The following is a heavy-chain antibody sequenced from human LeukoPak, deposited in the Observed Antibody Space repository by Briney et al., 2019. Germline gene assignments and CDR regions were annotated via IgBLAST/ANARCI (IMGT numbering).Heavy chain of an antibody. CDR1: GFSFSDNW. CDR3: ARVLSSSWGAYYYYGMDV. V-gene: IGHV3-7*04. CDR2: IKEDGSEK. Sequence: GGSLRLSCAASGFSFSDNWMSWVRQAPGKGLEWVANIKEDGSEKNYVDSVKGRFTISRDNAKNSLYLQMISLRAEVTAVYHCARVLSSSWGAYYYYGMDVWGQGPTVTVSS. J-gene: IGHJ6*02. D-gene: IGHD6-13*01.